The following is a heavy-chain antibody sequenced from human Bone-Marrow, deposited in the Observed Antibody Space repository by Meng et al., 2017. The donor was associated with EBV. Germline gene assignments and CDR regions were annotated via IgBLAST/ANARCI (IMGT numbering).Heavy chain of an antibody. Sequence: QVHLVESGGGVVQPGRSLRLSCAASGFLFSSYGMHWVRQAPGKGLEWVAVISNDGSTKYYADSVTGRFTISRDNSKNTLYLQMNFLRAEDMAIYYCAKDSQWLDHFDYWGQGTLVTVSS. CDR1: GFLFSSYG. CDR3: AKDSQWLDHFDY. J-gene: IGHJ4*02. CDR2: ISNDGSTK. V-gene: IGHV3-30*18. D-gene: IGHD6-19*01.